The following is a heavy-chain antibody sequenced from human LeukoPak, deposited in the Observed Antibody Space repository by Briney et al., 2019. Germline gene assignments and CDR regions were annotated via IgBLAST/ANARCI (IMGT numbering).Heavy chain of an antibody. CDR1: GGSISSYY. CDR2: IYYSGIT. D-gene: IGHD3-22*01. J-gene: IGHJ4*02. CDR3: ARQTYYYDSSGYHYYFDY. V-gene: IGHV4-59*08. Sequence: PSETLSLTCTVSGGSISSYYWSWIRQPPGKGLEWIGYIYYSGITNYNPSLKSRVTISVDTSKNQFSLKLSSVSASDTAVYYCARQTYYYDSSGYHYYFDYWGQGTLVTVSS.